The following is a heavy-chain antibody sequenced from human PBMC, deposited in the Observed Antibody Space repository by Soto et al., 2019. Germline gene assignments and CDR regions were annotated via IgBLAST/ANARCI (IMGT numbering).Heavy chain of an antibody. V-gene: IGHV1-18*01. CDR1: GYTFKNYG. Sequence: QVQLVQSGPEVKNPGASVKVSCKASGYTFKNYGIKWVRQAPGQGLEWVGWITTYNGNRYSAEKFQGRVTMTTDTSTSTTYMELRSLTSDDTGVYFCARDVQPKGVAADGASDYWGQGTLVTVSS. D-gene: IGHD6-19*01. CDR3: ARDVQPKGVAADGASDY. J-gene: IGHJ4*02. CDR2: ITTYNGNR.